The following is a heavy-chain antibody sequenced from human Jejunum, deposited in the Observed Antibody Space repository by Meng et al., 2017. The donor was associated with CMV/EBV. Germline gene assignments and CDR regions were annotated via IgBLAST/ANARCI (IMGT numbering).Heavy chain of an antibody. D-gene: IGHD2-2*01. Sequence: RRGSGPGLGKPSGTRASTGSVSGGAINTYYWGWIRQSPGKGLEWIGNIYNYGGTYYNPSLKSRVTISTDTSKNEFSLRLKSVTAADPAVYYCVRHGDCSSGSCYYHWFDPWGQGSLVTVSS. CDR1: GGAINTYY. CDR2: IYNYGGT. V-gene: IGHV4-59*08. J-gene: IGHJ5*02. CDR3: VRHGDCSSGSCYYHWFDP.